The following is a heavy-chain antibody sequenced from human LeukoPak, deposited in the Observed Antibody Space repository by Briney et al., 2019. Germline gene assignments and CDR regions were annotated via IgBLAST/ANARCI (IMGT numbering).Heavy chain of an antibody. D-gene: IGHD6-25*01. J-gene: IGHJ4*02. CDR1: GFTFGSYW. CDR2: IKQDGSEK. Sequence: GRSLRLSCAASGFTFGSYWMSWVRQAPGKGLECVANIKQDGSEKYYVDSVRGRFTLSRDNAKNSLYLQMNSLRVEDTAVYYCATSAARAIESWGQGTLVTVSS. CDR3: ATSAARAIES. V-gene: IGHV3-7*01.